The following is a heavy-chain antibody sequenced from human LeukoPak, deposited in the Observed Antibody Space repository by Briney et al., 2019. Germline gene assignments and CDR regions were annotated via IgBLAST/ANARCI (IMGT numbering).Heavy chain of an antibody. CDR3: ARRSSESFDF. J-gene: IGHJ4*02. CDR1: GGSISSYY. D-gene: IGHD3-22*01. Sequence: SETLSLTCTVSGGSISSYYWAWIRQPPGKGLGWIGYIYYNGRATYNPSLKSRVTISADTSKNQFSLKLSSVTAADTAVYYCARRSSESFDFWGQGTLVTVSS. V-gene: IGHV4-59*08. CDR2: IYYNGRA.